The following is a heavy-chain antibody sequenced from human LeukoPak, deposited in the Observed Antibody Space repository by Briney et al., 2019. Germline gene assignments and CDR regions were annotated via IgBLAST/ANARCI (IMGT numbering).Heavy chain of an antibody. CDR3: ARASSSSWLVFDY. D-gene: IGHD6-13*01. CDR1: GYSISSGYY. Sequence: ASETLSLTCTVSGYSISSGYYWGWIRQPPGKGLEWIGSIYHSGSTYYNPSLKSRVTISVDTSKNQFSLKLSSVTAADTAVYYCARASSSSWLVFDYWGQGTLVTVSS. CDR2: IYHSGST. J-gene: IGHJ4*02. V-gene: IGHV4-38-2*02.